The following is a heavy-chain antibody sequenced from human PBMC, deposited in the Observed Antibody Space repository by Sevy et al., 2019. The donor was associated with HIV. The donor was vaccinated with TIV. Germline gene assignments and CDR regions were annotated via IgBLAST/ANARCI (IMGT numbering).Heavy chain of an antibody. CDR3: ARDRLVDEYCGSTSCYPASYYYYYYGMDD. J-gene: IGHJ6*02. D-gene: IGHD2-2*01. CDR2: ISYDGSNK. Sequence: GGSLRLSCAASGFTFSSYAMHWVRQAPGKGLEWVAVISYDGSNKYYADSVKGRFTISRDNSKNTLYLEMNSLRAEDTAVYYCARDRLVDEYCGSTSCYPASYYYYYYGMDDWGQGTTVTVSS. V-gene: IGHV3-30*04. CDR1: GFTFSSYA.